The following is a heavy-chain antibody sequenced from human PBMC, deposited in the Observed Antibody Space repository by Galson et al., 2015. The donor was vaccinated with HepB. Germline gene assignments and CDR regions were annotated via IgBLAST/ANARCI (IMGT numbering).Heavy chain of an antibody. Sequence: SLRLSCAASGFTFSSYNMNWVRQAPGKGLDWISYISATGTTIDYADSVKGRFIISRDNAKNSLYLQMNSLRVEDTAVYYCARDSRATFGWPNWFDPWGQGAPV. CDR3: ARDSRATFGWPNWFDP. J-gene: IGHJ5*02. V-gene: IGHV3-48*03. CDR1: GFTFSSYN. CDR2: ISATGTTI. D-gene: IGHD3-16*01.